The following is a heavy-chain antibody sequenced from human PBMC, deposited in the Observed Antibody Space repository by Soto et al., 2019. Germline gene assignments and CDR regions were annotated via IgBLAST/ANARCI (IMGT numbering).Heavy chain of an antibody. J-gene: IGHJ4*02. V-gene: IGHV4-34*01. D-gene: IGHD1-1*01. CDR3: ARGSGIVALPGELEDVNYDY. Sequence: QVQLQQWGAGLVKPSETLSLSCTVYGQSFSGHSWAWIRQPPGKGLEWIGEINESGSTYYNPSLKSRVTCSTDTSKNQFSLKLSSVSAADTAAYFCARGSGIVALPGELEDVNYDYWGQGTLVNVSS. CDR2: INESGST. CDR1: GQSFSGHS.